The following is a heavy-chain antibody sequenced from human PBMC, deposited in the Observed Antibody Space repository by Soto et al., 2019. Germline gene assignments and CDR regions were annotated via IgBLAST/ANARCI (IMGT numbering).Heavy chain of an antibody. D-gene: IGHD6-19*01. CDR3: AKDISIAVAGQNDY. CDR2: ISGSGGST. Sequence: GGSLRLSCAASGFTFSSYAMSWVRQAPGKGLEWVSAISGSGGSTYYADSVKGRFTISRDNSKNTLYLQMNSLRAEDTAVYYCAKDISIAVAGQNDYWGQGTLVTVS. J-gene: IGHJ4*02. CDR1: GFTFSSYA. V-gene: IGHV3-23*01.